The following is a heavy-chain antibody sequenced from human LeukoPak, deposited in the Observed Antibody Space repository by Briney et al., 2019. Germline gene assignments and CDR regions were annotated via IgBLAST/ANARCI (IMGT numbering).Heavy chain of an antibody. CDR2: IYPGDSDT. D-gene: IGHD3-16*02. J-gene: IGHJ4*02. V-gene: IGHV5-51*01. CDR1: GYSFTIYW. Sequence: GESLKISCKGSGYSFTIYWIGWVRQMPGKGLEWMGIIYPGDSDTRYSPSFQGQVTISADKSISTAYLQWSSLKASDTAMYYCARFLGEGYDYVWGSYRQKFYLDYWGQGTLVTVSS. CDR3: ARFLGEGYDYVWGSYRQKFYLDY.